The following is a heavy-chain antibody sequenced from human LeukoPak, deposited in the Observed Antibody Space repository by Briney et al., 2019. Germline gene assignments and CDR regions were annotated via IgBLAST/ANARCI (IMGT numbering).Heavy chain of an antibody. J-gene: IGHJ3*02. CDR2: IIPIFGTA. V-gene: IGHV1-69*06. CDR1: GGTFSSYA. Sequence: SVKVSCKASGGTFSSYAISWVRQAPGQGLEWMGGIIPIFGTANYAQKFQGRVTITADKSTSTAYMELSSLRSEDTAVYYCARAAWYSSSSAAFDIWGQGTMVTVSS. CDR3: ARAAWYSSSSAAFDI. D-gene: IGHD6-6*01.